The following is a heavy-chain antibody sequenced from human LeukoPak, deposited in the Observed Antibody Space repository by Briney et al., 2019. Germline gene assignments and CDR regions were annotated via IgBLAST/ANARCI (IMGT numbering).Heavy chain of an antibody. Sequence: ASVKVSCKASGYTFTSYGISWVRQAPGQGLEWMGWISAYNGYTNYAQKLQGRVTMTTDTSTSTAYMELRSLRSDDTAVYYCARFTRGALRTPRGFDYWGQGTLVTVSS. V-gene: IGHV1-18*01. CDR1: GYTFTSYG. D-gene: IGHD3-16*01. CDR3: ARFTRGALRTPRGFDY. CDR2: ISAYNGYT. J-gene: IGHJ4*02.